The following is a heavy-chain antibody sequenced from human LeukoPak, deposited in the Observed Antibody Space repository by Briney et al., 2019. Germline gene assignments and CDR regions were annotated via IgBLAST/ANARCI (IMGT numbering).Heavy chain of an antibody. Sequence: GASVKVSCKASGYTFTGYYMHWVRQAPGQGLEWMGWINPNSGGINYAQKFQGRVTMTRDTSISTAYMELSRLRSDDTAVYYCATASGSYYAEYFQHWGQGTLVTVSS. D-gene: IGHD1-26*01. CDR1: GYTFTGYY. V-gene: IGHV1-2*02. J-gene: IGHJ1*01. CDR2: INPNSGGI. CDR3: ATASGSYYAEYFQH.